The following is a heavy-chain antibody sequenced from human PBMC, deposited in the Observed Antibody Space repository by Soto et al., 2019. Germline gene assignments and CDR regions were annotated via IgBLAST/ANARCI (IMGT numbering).Heavy chain of an antibody. D-gene: IGHD2-2*01. CDR2: IYYSGST. Sequence: SETLSLTCTVSGGSISSGDYYWSWIRQPPGKGLEWIGYIYYSGSTYYNPSLKSRVTISVDTSKNQFSLKLSSVTAAGTAVYYCARTTSSTTQPTPRNYYYGMDVWGQGTTVTVSS. V-gene: IGHV4-30-4*01. CDR1: GGSISSGDYY. CDR3: ARTTSSTTQPTPRNYYYGMDV. J-gene: IGHJ6*02.